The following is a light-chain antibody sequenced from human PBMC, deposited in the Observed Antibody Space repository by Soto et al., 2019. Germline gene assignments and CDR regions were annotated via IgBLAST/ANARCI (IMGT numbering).Light chain of an antibody. CDR1: SSDVGGYSY. V-gene: IGLV2-11*01. Sequence: QSALTQPPSVSGSPGQSVTISCTGTSSDVGGYSYVSWYQQHPGKAPKLMIYDVSQRPSGVPDRFSGSKSGNTASLTISGLQADDEADYYCCSYAGSYSYVFGTGTKVTVL. CDR2: DVS. J-gene: IGLJ1*01. CDR3: CSYAGSYSYV.